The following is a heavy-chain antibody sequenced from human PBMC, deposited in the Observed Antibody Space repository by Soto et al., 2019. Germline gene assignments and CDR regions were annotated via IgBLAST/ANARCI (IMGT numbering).Heavy chain of an antibody. D-gene: IGHD2-15*01. J-gene: IGHJ6*02. V-gene: IGHV1-18*01. Sequence: QVQLVQSGVEVKNPGASVRVSCKASAYPFTSYGISWLRQAPGQGLEWMGWISVSNGNTNYAREFQGRVTLTTDTSTSTDYMEPRSLRSDDTAVYYTARGFLSVLPYSYYGLDVWGQGTTVIVSS. CDR3: ARGFLSVLPYSYYGLDV. CDR2: ISVSNGNT. CDR1: AYPFTSYG.